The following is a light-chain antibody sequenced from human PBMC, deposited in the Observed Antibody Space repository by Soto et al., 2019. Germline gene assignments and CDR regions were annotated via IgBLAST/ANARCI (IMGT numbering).Light chain of an antibody. Sequence: ILMTQSPAPLSVSPGERATLSCRASQFVSTTLAWYQQKTGQAPRLLIHRTSTRATDIPARFSGSGSGTEFTLTISSLQSEDFAVYYCQQYNSWPRTFGQGTKVDIK. CDR3: QQYNSWPRT. CDR2: RTS. J-gene: IGKJ1*01. V-gene: IGKV3-15*01. CDR1: QFVSTT.